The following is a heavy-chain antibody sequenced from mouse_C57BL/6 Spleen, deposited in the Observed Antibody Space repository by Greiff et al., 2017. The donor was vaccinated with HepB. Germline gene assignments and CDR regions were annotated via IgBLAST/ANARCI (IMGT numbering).Heavy chain of an antibody. V-gene: IGHV6-6*01. Sequence: EVHLVESGGGLVQPGGSMKLSCAASGFTFSDAWMDWVRQSPEKGLEWVAEIRNKANNHATYYAESVKGRFTISRDDSKSSVYLQMNSLRAEDTGIYYCTTYYDYDGDIYYAMDYWGQGTSVTVSS. CDR2: IRNKANNHAT. J-gene: IGHJ4*01. CDR3: TTYYDYDGDIYYAMDY. D-gene: IGHD2-4*01. CDR1: GFTFSDAW.